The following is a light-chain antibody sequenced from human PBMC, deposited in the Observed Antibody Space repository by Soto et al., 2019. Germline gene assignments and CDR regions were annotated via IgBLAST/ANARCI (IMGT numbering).Light chain of an antibody. CDR1: QSVSSY. CDR2: DAS. J-gene: IGKJ1*01. CDR3: QVYDRHPGA. Sequence: TVLKMSPGKERLVREECRSLSCMASQSVSSYLAWYQQKPGQAPRLLIYDASNRATGIPARFSGSGSGTDFTFACGILHPDDLATHYMQVYDRHPGAFGQGTKVDIK. V-gene: IGKV3-11*01.